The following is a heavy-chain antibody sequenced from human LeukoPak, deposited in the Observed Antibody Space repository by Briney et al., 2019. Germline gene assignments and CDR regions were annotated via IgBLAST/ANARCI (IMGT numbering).Heavy chain of an antibody. D-gene: IGHD3-16*02. Sequence: GGSLRLSCAASGFNFGSYSMDWVRQAPGTGLEWVASISGSGTFILYADSLKGRFTISRDNSKNTLYLQMNTLRAEDTAVYFCAREEHYRRYFALWGRGTLVTVSS. CDR2: ISGSGTFI. V-gene: IGHV3-21*04. CDR1: GFNFGSYS. CDR3: AREEHYRRYFAL. J-gene: IGHJ2*01.